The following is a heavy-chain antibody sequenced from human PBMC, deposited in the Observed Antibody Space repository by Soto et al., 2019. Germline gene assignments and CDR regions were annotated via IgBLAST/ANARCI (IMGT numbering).Heavy chain of an antibody. CDR1: GFTFSSYA. V-gene: IGHV3-23*01. D-gene: IGHD6-19*01. CDR3: AKDLFGGWYPGGSFDP. Sequence: GGSLRLSCAASGFTFSSYAMSWVRQAPGKGLEWVSAIIGSGGSTYYADSVKGRFTISRDNSMNTLYLQMNSLRAEDTAVYYCAKDLFGGWYPGGSFDPWGQGTLVTVSS. CDR2: IIGSGGST. J-gene: IGHJ5*02.